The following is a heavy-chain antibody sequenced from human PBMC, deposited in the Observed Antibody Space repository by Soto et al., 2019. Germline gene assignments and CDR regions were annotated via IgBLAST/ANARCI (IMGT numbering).Heavy chain of an antibody. CDR3: ARGTMLRGPGYYYAMDV. J-gene: IGHJ6*02. V-gene: IGHV4-31*03. CDR2: IYYSGSS. CDR1: GDSISRNGYF. Sequence: TLSLTCTVSGDSISRNGYFWTCIRQHPGKGLEWIGYIYYSGSSYYNPSLKRRVIISVDTSKNHFSLNLTAVTAADTAVYYCARGTMLRGPGYYYAMDVWGQGTTVTVSS. D-gene: IGHD3-10*01.